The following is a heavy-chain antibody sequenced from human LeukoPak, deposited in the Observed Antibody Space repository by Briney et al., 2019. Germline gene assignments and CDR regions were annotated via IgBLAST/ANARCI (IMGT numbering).Heavy chain of an antibody. D-gene: IGHD5-18*01. CDR1: GGSISSSSYY. CDR3: ARGTRVTWIQLWSTTGAPFDY. V-gene: IGHV4-39*01. CDR2: IYYSGST. J-gene: IGHJ4*02. Sequence: PSETLSLTCTVSGGSISSSSYYWGWIRQPPGKGLEWIGSIYYSGSTYYNPSLKSRVTISVDTSKNQFSLKLSSVTAADTAVYYCARGTRVTWIQLWSTTGAPFDYWGQGTLVTVSS.